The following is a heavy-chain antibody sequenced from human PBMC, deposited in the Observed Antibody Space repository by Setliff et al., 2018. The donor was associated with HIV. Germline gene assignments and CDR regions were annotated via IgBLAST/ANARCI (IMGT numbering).Heavy chain of an antibody. J-gene: IGHJ5*02. V-gene: IGHV1-2*02. CDR1: GYTFTSDD. CDR2: INPNSGGT. D-gene: IGHD5-12*01. CDR3: ARAYSNKDWFDP. Sequence: ASVKVSCKASGYTFTSDDINWVRQATGQGLEWMGWINPNSGGTNYAQKFQGRVTLTRDTSISTAYLELSRLRSEDTAVYYCARAYSNKDWFDPWGQGTLVTVSS.